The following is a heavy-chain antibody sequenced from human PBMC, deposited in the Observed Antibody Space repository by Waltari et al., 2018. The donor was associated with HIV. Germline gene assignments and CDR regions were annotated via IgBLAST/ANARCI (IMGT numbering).Heavy chain of an antibody. CDR2: IYHSGTT. D-gene: IGHD3-9*01. CDR1: GYSINSGFY. J-gene: IGHJ5*01. Sequence: QVQLQESGPGVVKPSETLSIICGVSGYSINSGFYWAWIRQSPGKGLEWIGNIYHSGTTYYNPSLNSRVTISVDTSKNQFSLKLDSVTAADTAVYYCARRSYFDNDEYPRPNWFDSWGQGTLVTVTS. CDR3: ARRSYFDNDEYPRPNWFDS. V-gene: IGHV4-38-2*01.